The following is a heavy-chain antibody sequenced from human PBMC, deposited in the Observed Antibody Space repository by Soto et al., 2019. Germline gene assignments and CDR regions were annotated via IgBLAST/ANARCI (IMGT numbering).Heavy chain of an antibody. CDR1: GDSVSSNSAA. D-gene: IGHD6-19*01. CDR3: GRGDTSGWSRGGFDY. CDR2: TYYRSKWYK. V-gene: IGHV6-1*01. J-gene: IGHJ4*02. Sequence: SPTLSLTCAISGDSVSSNSAAWNWIRQSPSRGLEWLGRTYYRSKWYKDYAVSVKSRITINPDTSKNQFSLQLSSVTPEDTAVYYCGRGDTSGWSRGGFDYWGQGTLVTVSS.